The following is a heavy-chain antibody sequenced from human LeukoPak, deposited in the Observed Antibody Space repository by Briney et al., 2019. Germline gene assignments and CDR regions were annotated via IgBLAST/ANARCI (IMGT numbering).Heavy chain of an antibody. J-gene: IGHJ3*02. CDR2: IYYSGST. D-gene: IGHD6-13*01. V-gene: IGHV4-59*08. CDR1: GGSISSYY. Sequence: SETLSLTCTVSGGSISSYYWSWIRQPPGKGLEWIGYIYYSGSTNYNPSLKSRVTISVDTSKNQFSLKLSSVTPADTAVYYCARPSGSSSWYAYDAFDIWGQGTMVTVSS. CDR3: ARPSGSSSWYAYDAFDI.